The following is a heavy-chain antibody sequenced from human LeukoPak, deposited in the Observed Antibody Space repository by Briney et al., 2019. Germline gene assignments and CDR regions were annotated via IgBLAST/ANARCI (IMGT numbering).Heavy chain of an antibody. CDR3: TQGGELMNY. CDR2: IYTSGST. J-gene: IGHJ4*02. CDR1: GGSVSSGNYY. Sequence: SETLSLTCTVSGGSVSSGNYYWTWIRQPAGKGLEWIGRIYTSGSTNYNPSLKSRVTISIDASKNQFSLRLNSVTAADTAVYYCTQGGELMNYWGQGTLVTVSS. V-gene: IGHV4-61*02. D-gene: IGHD1-26*01.